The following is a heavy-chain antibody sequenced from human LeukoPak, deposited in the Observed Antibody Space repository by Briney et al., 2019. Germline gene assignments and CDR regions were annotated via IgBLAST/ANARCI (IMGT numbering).Heavy chain of an antibody. CDR2: IQYSGSKK. CDR1: GFTFSNYD. Sequence: GGSLRLSCAASGFTFSNYDMHWVRQAPGKGLEWVAFIQYSGSKKYYVDSVEGRFTISRDNSKNTLSVQMTSLRTEDTAVYYCAIGGRHGHSSYERGYFDFWGQGALVTVSS. V-gene: IGHV3-30*02. CDR3: AIGGRHGHSSYERGYFDF. D-gene: IGHD2-15*01. J-gene: IGHJ4*02.